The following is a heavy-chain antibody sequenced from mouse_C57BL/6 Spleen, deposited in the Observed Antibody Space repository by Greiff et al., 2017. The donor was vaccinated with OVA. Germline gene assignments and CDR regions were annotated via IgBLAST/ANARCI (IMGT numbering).Heavy chain of an antibody. CDR3: ASQWGYDGYWFAY. D-gene: IGHD2-14*01. V-gene: IGHV1-69*01. CDR2: IDPSDSYT. J-gene: IGHJ3*01. Sequence: QVQLQQPGAELVMPGASVKLSCKASGYTFTSYWMHWVKQRPGQGLEWIGEIDPSDSYTNYNQKFKGKSTLTVDKSSSTADMQLSSLTSEDSAVYYCASQWGYDGYWFAYWAQGTLVTVSA. CDR1: GYTFTSYW.